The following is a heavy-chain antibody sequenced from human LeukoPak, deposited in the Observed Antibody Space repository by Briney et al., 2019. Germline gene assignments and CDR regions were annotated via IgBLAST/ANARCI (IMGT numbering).Heavy chain of an antibody. CDR1: GFTFSDYY. J-gene: IGHJ4*02. CDR2: ISSSGSTI. V-gene: IGHV3-11*04. Sequence: KPGGSLRLSCAASGFTFSDYYMSWIRQAPGKGLEWVSYISSSGSTIYYADSVKGRFTISRDNAKNSLYLQMNSLRAEDTAVYYCASLPDTVTTIFFVYWGQGTLVTVSS. D-gene: IGHD4-17*01. CDR3: ASLPDTVTTIFFVY.